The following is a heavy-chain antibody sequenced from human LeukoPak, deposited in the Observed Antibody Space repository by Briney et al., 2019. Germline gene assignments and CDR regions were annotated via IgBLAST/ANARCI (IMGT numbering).Heavy chain of an antibody. Sequence: GGSLRLSCAASGFTVSSYEMNWVRQAPGKGLEWVSSISRGGSPIFYADSVRGRFTTSRDNAKNSVFLQMNNLRAEDTAIYYCARRGYHDSSGYDYWGQGTLVTVSS. CDR2: ISRGGSPI. J-gene: IGHJ4*02. CDR3: ARRGYHDSSGYDY. V-gene: IGHV3-48*03. CDR1: GFTVSSYE. D-gene: IGHD3-22*01.